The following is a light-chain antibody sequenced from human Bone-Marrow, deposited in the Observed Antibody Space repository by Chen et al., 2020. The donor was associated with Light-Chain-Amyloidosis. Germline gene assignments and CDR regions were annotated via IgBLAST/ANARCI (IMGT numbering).Light chain of an antibody. Sequence: SYVLTQPSSVSVAPGQTPTIACGGNNIGSTSVHGYQQTPGQAPLLVVYGDSDRPSGIPERLSGSNSGNTATLAISRVEAGDEADYYCQVWDRSSDRPVFGGGTKLTVL. CDR1: NIGSTS. CDR3: QVWDRSSDRPV. V-gene: IGLV3-21*02. J-gene: IGLJ3*02. CDR2: GDS.